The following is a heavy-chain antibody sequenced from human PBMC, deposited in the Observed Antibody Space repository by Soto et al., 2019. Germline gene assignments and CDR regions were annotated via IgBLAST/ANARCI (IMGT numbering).Heavy chain of an antibody. CDR2: ISGSGGST. CDR3: ANHMVATGFDYMDV. J-gene: IGHJ6*03. Sequence: GGSLRLSCAASGFTFSSYAMSWVRQAPGKGLEWVSAISGSGGSTYYADSVKGRFTISRDNSKNTLYLQMNSLRAEDTAVYYCANHMVATGFDYMDVWGKGTTVTVSS. V-gene: IGHV3-23*01. D-gene: IGHD5-12*01. CDR1: GFTFSSYA.